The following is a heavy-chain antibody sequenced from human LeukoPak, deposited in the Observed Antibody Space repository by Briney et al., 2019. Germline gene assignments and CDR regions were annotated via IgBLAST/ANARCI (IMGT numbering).Heavy chain of an antibody. J-gene: IGHJ4*02. Sequence: PGGSLRLSCAASGFTFSSYEMNWVRQAPGKGLEWVSSISSSSSYIYYADSVKGRFTISRDNAKNSVYLQMNSLTDEDTGVYYCARGGGSGRYGLPFDSWGQGTLVTVSS. D-gene: IGHD6-13*01. CDR1: GFTFSSYE. CDR3: ARGGGSGRYGLPFDS. V-gene: IGHV3-21*01. CDR2: ISSSSSYI.